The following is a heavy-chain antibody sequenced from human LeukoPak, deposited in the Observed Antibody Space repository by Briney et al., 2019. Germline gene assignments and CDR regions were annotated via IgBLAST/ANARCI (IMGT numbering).Heavy chain of an antibody. J-gene: IGHJ4*02. CDR3: VRDDSSHFDY. CDR1: GFTFRSYW. V-gene: IGHV3-74*01. D-gene: IGHD4-11*01. CDR2: INRDGSST. Sequence: GRSLRLSCAASGFTFRSYWMHWVRQAPGKGLVWVSRINRDGSSTNYADSVKGRFTISRDNAKNTLYLQMNSLRAEDTAVYYCVRDDSSHFDYWGQGALVTVSS.